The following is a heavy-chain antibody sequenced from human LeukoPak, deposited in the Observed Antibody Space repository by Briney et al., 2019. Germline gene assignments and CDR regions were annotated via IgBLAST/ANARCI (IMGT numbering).Heavy chain of an antibody. CDR3: ARDYYYYGSGSYYYYYYGMDV. CDR1: GFTFSSYG. V-gene: IGHV3-33*01. J-gene: IGHJ6*02. D-gene: IGHD3-10*01. Sequence: PGGSLRLSCAASGFTFSSYGMHWVRQAPGKGLEWVAVIWYDGSNKYYADSVKGRFTISRDNSKNTLYLQMNSLRAEDTAVYYCARDYYYYGSGSYYYYYYGMDVWGQGTTVTVSS. CDR2: IWYDGSNK.